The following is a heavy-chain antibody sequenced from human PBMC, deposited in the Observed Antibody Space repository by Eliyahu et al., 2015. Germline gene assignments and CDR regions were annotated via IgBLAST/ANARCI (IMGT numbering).Heavy chain of an antibody. CDR3: AKRDTTTSSSKFDY. CDR2: XYYXGTT. D-gene: IGHD6-6*01. J-gene: IGHJ4*02. Sequence: QLQLQESGPGLVKPSETLSLTCTXSGGSISSKSYXWGWIRQPPGKGLEWIGSXYYXGTTYYNPSLKSRVTISVDTSKNQFSLKLNSVTAADTAVYYCAKRDTTTSSSKFDYWGQGTLVTVSS. CDR1: GGSISSKSYX. V-gene: IGHV4-39*01.